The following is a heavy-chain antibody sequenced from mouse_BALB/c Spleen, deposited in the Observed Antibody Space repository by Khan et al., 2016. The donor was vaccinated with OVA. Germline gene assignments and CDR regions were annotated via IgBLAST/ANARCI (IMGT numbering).Heavy chain of an antibody. J-gene: IGHJ2*01. CDR1: GYSFTSYW. CDR3: TISYDSYYFDY. CDR2: IYPGNSDT. V-gene: IGHV1-5*01. D-gene: IGHD2-4*01. Sequence: EVELVESGTVLARPGASVKMSCKASGYSFTSYWIHWVKQRPGQGLEWIGAIYPGNSDTRYNQKFKGKAKLTAVTSASTAYMELSSLTNEDSAVYYCTISYDSYYFDYWGQGTTLTVSS.